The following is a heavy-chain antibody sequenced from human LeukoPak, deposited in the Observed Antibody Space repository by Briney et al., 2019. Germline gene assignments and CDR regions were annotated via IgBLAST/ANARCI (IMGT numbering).Heavy chain of an antibody. J-gene: IGHJ4*02. V-gene: IGHV3-21*01. D-gene: IGHD3-22*01. CDR3: ARWGITTGDY. Sequence: PGRSLRLSCAASGFTFSSYSMNWVRQAPGKGLEWVSSISSSSSYIYYADSVKGRFTISRDNAKNSLYLQMNSLRAEDTAVYYCARWGITTGDYWGQGTLVTVSS. CDR2: ISSSSSYI. CDR1: GFTFSSYS.